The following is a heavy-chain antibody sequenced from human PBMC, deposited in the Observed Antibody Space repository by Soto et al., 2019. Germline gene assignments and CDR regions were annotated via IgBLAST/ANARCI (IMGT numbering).Heavy chain of an antibody. CDR3: AKVRSGYSYGYFNYYYYGMDV. J-gene: IGHJ6*02. CDR1: GFTFSSYA. CDR2: FSGSGGST. V-gene: IGHV3-23*01. Sequence: GGSLRLSCAASGFTFSSYAMSWVRQAPGKGLEWVSAFSGSGGSTYYADSVKGRFTISRDNSKNTLYLQMNSLRAEDTAVYYCAKVRSGYSYGYFNYYYYGMDVWGQGTTVTVSS. D-gene: IGHD5-18*01.